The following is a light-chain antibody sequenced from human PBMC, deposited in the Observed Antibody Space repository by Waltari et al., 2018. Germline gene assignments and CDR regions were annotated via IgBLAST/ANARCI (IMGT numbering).Light chain of an antibody. J-gene: IGLJ2*01. V-gene: IGLV2-14*01. Sequence: QSALTQPASVSGSPGQSVTISCTGTSSDVVGYNYVSWYQQHPGNAPNLMIYEVTHRPSGVSNRFSGSKSGNTASLTISGLQAEDEADYYCSSYTSSTYPVVFGGGTKLTVL. CDR2: EVT. CDR3: SSYTSSTYPVV. CDR1: SSDVVGYNY.